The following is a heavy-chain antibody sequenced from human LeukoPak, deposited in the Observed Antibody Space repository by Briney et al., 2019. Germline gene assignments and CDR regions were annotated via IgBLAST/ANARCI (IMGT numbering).Heavy chain of an antibody. J-gene: IGHJ4*02. CDR1: GGSFSGYY. D-gene: IGHD6-13*01. CDR2: INHSGST. CDR3: ARGLHYSSSWYGTRDY. V-gene: IGHV4-34*01. Sequence: PSETLSLTCAVYGGSFSGYYWSWIRQPPGKGLEWIGEINHSGSTNYNPSLKSRVTISVDTSKNQFSLKLSSVTAADTAVYYCARGLHYSSSWYGTRDYWGQGTLVTVSS.